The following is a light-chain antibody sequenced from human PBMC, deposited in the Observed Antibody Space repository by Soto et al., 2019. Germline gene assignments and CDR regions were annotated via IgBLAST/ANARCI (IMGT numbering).Light chain of an antibody. Sequence: QPVLTQSPSASASLGASVKLTCTLSSGHINYVIAWHQQQPEQGPRFLMKLNSDGSHSKGDGIPDRFSGSSSGAERYLTISSLQSDDEADYYCQTWGAGIVVFGGGTKLTVL. CDR3: QTWGAGIVV. CDR1: SGHINYV. CDR2: LNSDGSH. J-gene: IGLJ2*01. V-gene: IGLV4-69*01.